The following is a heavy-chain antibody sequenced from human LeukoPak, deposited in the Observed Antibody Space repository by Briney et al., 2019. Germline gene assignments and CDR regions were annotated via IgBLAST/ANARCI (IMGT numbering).Heavy chain of an antibody. Sequence: SETLSLTCAVYGGSFSGYYWGWIRQPPGKGLEWIGSIYYGGSTYYNPSLKSRVTISVDTSKNQFSLKVSSVTAADTAVYYCARDAGHQLSRRNYYAMDVWGQGTTVTVSS. CDR1: GGSFSGYY. CDR3: ARDAGHQLSRRNYYAMDV. D-gene: IGHD2-2*01. CDR2: IYYGGST. J-gene: IGHJ6*02. V-gene: IGHV4-34*01.